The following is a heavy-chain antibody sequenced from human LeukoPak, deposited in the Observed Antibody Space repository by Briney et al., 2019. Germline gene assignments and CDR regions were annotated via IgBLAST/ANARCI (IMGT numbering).Heavy chain of an antibody. CDR1: GFTFTTYW. V-gene: IGHV3-7*01. Sequence: GGSLRLSCAASGFTFTTYWMSWVRQAPGKGLEWVANIKQDGSEKYYVDSVKGRFTISRDNAKNSLYLQMNSLRAEDTAVYYCARSLYYYDSSGSPDYWGQGTLVTVSS. D-gene: IGHD3-22*01. CDR2: IKQDGSEK. CDR3: ARSLYYYDSSGSPDY. J-gene: IGHJ4*02.